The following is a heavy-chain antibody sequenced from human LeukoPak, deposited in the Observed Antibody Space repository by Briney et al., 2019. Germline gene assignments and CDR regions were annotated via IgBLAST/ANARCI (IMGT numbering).Heavy chain of an antibody. CDR3: ARDKVDDYVWGSYRYTDY. CDR1: EYTFTGYY. D-gene: IGHD3-16*02. Sequence: ASVKVSRKASEYTFTGYYMHWVRQAPGQGLEWMGRINPNSGGTNYAQKFQGRVTMTRDTSISTAYMELSRLRSDDTAVYYCARDKVDDYVWGSYRYTDYWGQGTLVTVSS. V-gene: IGHV1-2*06. J-gene: IGHJ4*02. CDR2: INPNSGGT.